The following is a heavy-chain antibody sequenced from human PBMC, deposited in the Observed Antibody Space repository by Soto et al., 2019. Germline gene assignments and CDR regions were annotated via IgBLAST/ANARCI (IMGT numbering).Heavy chain of an antibody. V-gene: IGHV2-5*02. D-gene: IGHD1-26*01. CDR3: ANRANRSCPLVYFDY. J-gene: IGHJ4*02. CDR2: IYWDDDK. CDR1: GFSLSPSGVG. Sequence: SGPTLVQPTPTLTLTCTFSGFSLSPSGVGVGWIRQPPGKALEWLALIYWDDDKRYSPSLKSRLTITKATSKNQVVLTTTSMDTVDTATCDCANRANRSCPLVYFDYWGQGTLVTVSS.